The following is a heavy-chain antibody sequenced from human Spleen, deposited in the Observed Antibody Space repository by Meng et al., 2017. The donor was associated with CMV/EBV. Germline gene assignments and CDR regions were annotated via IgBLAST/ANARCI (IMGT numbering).Heavy chain of an antibody. V-gene: IGHV4-39*07. CDR3: ARGWAVAGTVWFDP. D-gene: IGHD6-19*01. Sequence: SETLSLTCTVSGGSISSSSYYWGWIRQPPGKGLEWIGSIYYSGSTYYNPSLKSRVTISVDTSKNQFSLKLSSVTAADTAVYYCARGWAVAGTVWFDPWGQGTLVTAPQ. CDR1: GGSISSSSYY. CDR2: IYYSGST. J-gene: IGHJ5*02.